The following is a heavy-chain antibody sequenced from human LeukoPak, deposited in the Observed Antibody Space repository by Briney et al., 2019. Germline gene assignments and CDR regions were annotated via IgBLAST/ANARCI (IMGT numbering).Heavy chain of an antibody. CDR2: ISGSGGST. J-gene: IGHJ3*02. V-gene: IGHV3-23*01. D-gene: IGHD4-11*01. CDR3: AKARNSDYRFGFDI. CDR1: RFTFSNYA. Sequence: PGGSLRLSCAVARFTFSNYAMSWVRQAPGKGLECVSGISGSGGSTYYADSVKGRFTFFGDNSRNTLYLQMSSLRAEDTAVYYCAKARNSDYRFGFDIWGQGTMVTVSS.